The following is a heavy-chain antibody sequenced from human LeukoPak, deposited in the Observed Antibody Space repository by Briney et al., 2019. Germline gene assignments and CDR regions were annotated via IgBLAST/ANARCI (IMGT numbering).Heavy chain of an antibody. J-gene: IGHJ6*02. Sequence: ASVKVSCKAPGYTFTSYYMHWVRQAPGQGLEWMGIINPSGGSTSYAQKFQGRVTMTRDTSTSTVYMELSSLRSEDTAVYYCAREGYGDYYYYGMDVWGQGTTVTVSS. V-gene: IGHV1-46*01. CDR2: INPSGGST. CDR3: AREGYGDYYYYGMDV. CDR1: GYTFTSYY. D-gene: IGHD4-17*01.